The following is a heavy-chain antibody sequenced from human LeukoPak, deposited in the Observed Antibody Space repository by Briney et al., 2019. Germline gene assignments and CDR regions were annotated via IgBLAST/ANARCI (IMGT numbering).Heavy chain of an antibody. D-gene: IGHD4-11*01. CDR2: IYYSGRT. CDR1: GGSISSGDYY. Sequence: SQTLSLTCTVSGGSISSGDYYWSWIRQPPGKGLEWSGYIYYSGRTYYHPSLKSRVTISVDTSKNQFSLKLSSVTAADTAVYYCAREEEVTRIFDYWGQGTLVTVSS. V-gene: IGHV4-30-4*08. CDR3: AREEEVTRIFDY. J-gene: IGHJ4*02.